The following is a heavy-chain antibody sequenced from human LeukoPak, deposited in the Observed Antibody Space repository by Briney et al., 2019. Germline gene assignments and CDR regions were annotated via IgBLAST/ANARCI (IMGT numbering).Heavy chain of an antibody. J-gene: IGHJ4*02. CDR1: GGSISSGDYY. V-gene: IGHV4-31*03. CDR3: AREGLDGSGSYYSYYFDY. Sequence: SETLSLTCTVSGGSISSGDYYWSWIRQHPGKGLEWIGYIYYSGSTYYNPSLKSRVTISIDTSKNQFSLKLSSVTAADTAVYYCAREGLDGSGSYYSYYFDYWGQGTLVTVSS. D-gene: IGHD3-10*01. CDR2: IYYSGST.